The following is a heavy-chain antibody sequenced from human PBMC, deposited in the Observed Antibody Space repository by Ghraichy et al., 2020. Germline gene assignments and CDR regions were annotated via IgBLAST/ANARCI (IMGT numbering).Heavy chain of an antibody. CDR3: ARAPPSMTTVRRYMDV. CDR2: INHSGST. J-gene: IGHJ6*03. Sequence: ETLSLTCAVYGGSFSGYYWSWIRQPPGKGLEWIGEINHSGSTNYNPSLKSRVTISVDTSKNQFSLKLSSVTAADTAVYYCARAPPSMTTVRRYMDVWGKGTTVTVSS. V-gene: IGHV4-34*01. CDR1: GGSFSGYY. D-gene: IGHD4-17*01.